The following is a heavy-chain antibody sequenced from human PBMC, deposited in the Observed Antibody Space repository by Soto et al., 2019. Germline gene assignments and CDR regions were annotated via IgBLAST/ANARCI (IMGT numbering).Heavy chain of an antibody. CDR2: ISSTSSAI. Sequence: EVQLVESGGDLVQPGGSLRLSCAASGFTLSHYEMNWVRQAPGKGLEWLSYISSTSSAIYYADSVKSRFTISRDNGKNSLYLQINSLRAEDTAVYYCAGSRRNDDFWSDPQLGDGMDVWGQGTTVTVSS. V-gene: IGHV3-48*03. J-gene: IGHJ6*02. CDR3: AGSRRNDDFWSDPQLGDGMDV. D-gene: IGHD3-3*01. CDR1: GFTLSHYE.